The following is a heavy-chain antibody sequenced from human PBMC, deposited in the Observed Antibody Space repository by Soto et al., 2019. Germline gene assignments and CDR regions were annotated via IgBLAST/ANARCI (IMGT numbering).Heavy chain of an antibody. CDR2: IYHSGST. CDR1: GGSISSGGYS. J-gene: IGHJ4*02. Sequence: PSETLSLTCAVSGGSISSGGYSWSWIRQPPGKGLEWIGYIYHSGSTYYNPSLKSRVTISVDRSKNQFSLKLSSVTAADTAVYYCARGREVRYYWGQGTLVTVS. V-gene: IGHV4-30-2*01. CDR3: ARGREVRYY. D-gene: IGHD3-10*01.